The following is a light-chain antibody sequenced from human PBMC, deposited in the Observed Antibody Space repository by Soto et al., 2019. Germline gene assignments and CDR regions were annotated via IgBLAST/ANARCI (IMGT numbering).Light chain of an antibody. CDR2: DAS. CDR3: QQYNRYSPWT. J-gene: IGKJ1*01. CDR1: QSISSW. V-gene: IGKV1-5*01. Sequence: DIQMTQSPSTLSASVGDRVTITCRASQSISSWLAWYQQKPGKAPKLLIYDASSLESGVPSRFSGSGSGTEFTLTISSLQPDDFATYYCQQYNRYSPWTFGQGPNVDIK.